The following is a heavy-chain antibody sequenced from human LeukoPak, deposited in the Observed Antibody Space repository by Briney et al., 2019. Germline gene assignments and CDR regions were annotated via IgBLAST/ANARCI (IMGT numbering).Heavy chain of an antibody. CDR3: ARALDGSGSRSFDY. Sequence: GGSLRLSCAASGFTFSSYWMHWVRQAPGKGLVWVSCIYSDGSSTNYADSVKGRFTISRDNSKNTLYLQMNSLRAEDTAVYYCARALDGSGSRSFDYWGQGTLVTVSS. CDR1: GFTFSSYW. CDR2: IYSDGSST. V-gene: IGHV3-74*01. J-gene: IGHJ4*02. D-gene: IGHD3-10*01.